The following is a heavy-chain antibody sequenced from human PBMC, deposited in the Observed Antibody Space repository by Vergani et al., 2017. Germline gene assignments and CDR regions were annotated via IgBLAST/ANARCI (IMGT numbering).Heavy chain of an antibody. Sequence: EVQMVESGGGLVKPGGSLRLSCVASGFTFSHYSMNWVRQAPGKGLEWVSSISGNNDDVYYADSVKGRFTISRDNAKNSLYLDMSSLRAEDTALYYCVKDIAASGNYWYFDLWDRGTLVTVSS. V-gene: IGHV3-21*04. J-gene: IGHJ2*01. CDR3: VKDIAASGNYWYFDL. CDR2: ISGNNDDV. CDR1: GFTFSHYS. D-gene: IGHD6-13*01.